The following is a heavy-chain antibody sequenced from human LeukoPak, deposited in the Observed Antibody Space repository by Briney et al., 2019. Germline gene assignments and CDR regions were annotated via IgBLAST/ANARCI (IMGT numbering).Heavy chain of an antibody. D-gene: IGHD4-23*01. Sequence: PSETLSLTCTVSGGSISSHYWRWIRQPPGKGLEWIGYISYTGSTNYNPSLKSRVTISLDTSKNQLSLKVRSVTAADTTVSDFASPGRVGGNFDIDYWGQGTLVTVFS. CDR3: ASPGRVGGNFDIDY. V-gene: IGHV4-59*11. CDR2: ISYTGST. CDR1: GGSISSHY. J-gene: IGHJ4*02.